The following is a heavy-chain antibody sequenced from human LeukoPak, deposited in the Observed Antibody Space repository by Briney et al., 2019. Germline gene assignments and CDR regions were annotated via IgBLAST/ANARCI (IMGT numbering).Heavy chain of an antibody. D-gene: IGHD3-10*01. V-gene: IGHV4-59*01. J-gene: IGHJ4*02. CDR1: GGSISGYY. CDR2: IYYSGST. Sequence: SETLSLTCTVSGGSISGYYWSWIRQPPGTELEWIGYIYYSGSTNYNPSLKSRVTMSVDTSKSQFSLNLSSVTAADTALYYCARHHYASGTHTPYYFDFWGQGTLVTVSS. CDR3: ARHHYASGTHTPYYFDF.